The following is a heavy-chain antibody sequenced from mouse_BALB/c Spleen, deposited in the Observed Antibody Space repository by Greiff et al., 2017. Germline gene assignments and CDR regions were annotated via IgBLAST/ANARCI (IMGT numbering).Heavy chain of an antibody. D-gene: IGHD2-10*02. J-gene: IGHJ4*01. Sequence: QVQLKQSGAELAKPGASVKMSCKASGYTFTSYWMHWVKQRPGQGLEWIGYINPSTGYTEYNQKFKDKATLTADKSSSTAYMQLSSLTSEDSAVYYCARRVYGKGVYYAMDYWGQGTSVTVSS. CDR1: GYTFTSYW. CDR3: ARRVYGKGVYYAMDY. V-gene: IGHV1-7*01. CDR2: INPSTGYT.